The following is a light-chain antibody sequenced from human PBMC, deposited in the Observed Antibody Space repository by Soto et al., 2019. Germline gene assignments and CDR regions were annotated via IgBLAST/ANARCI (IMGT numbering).Light chain of an antibody. CDR3: QQYNNWPLT. V-gene: IGKV3D-15*01. Sequence: EIVLTQSPGTLSLSPGEGATLSCRASQSISSSYLAWYQQKPGLAPRLLIYDASTRATGIPARFSGSASGTEFTLTISSLLSEDFAVYYCQQYNNWPLTFGGGTKVEMK. CDR2: DAS. J-gene: IGKJ4*01. CDR1: QSISSSY.